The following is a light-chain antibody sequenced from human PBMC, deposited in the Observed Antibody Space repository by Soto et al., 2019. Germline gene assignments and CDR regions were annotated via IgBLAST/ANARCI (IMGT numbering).Light chain of an antibody. V-gene: IGKV1-39*01. CDR2: AAS. CDR1: QSISNF. Sequence: DIQMTQSPSSLSASVGDRVTITCRASQSISNFLNWYQQRPGKAPKLLIYAASSLLSGVPSRFSGSGSGTDFTLTISSLQPEDFATYHCQQSYSAPLTFGGGTKVEIK. J-gene: IGKJ4*01. CDR3: QQSYSAPLT.